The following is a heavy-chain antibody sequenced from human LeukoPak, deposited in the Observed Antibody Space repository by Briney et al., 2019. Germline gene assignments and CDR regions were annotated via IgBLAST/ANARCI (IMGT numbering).Heavy chain of an antibody. CDR2: IYYSGST. D-gene: IGHD2-2*01. CDR3: ARHLVGYCSSTSCSWGGWYFDY. Sequence: SETLSLTCTVSGGSISSSSYYWGWIRQPPGKGLEWIGSIYYSGSTYYNPSLKSRVTISVDTSKNQFSLKLSPVTAADTAVYYCARHLVGYCSSTSCSWGGWYFDYWGQGTLVTVSS. CDR1: GGSISSSSYY. V-gene: IGHV4-39*01. J-gene: IGHJ4*02.